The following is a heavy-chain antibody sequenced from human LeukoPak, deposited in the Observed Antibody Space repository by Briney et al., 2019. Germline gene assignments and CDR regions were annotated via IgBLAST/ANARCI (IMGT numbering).Heavy chain of an antibody. V-gene: IGHV3-23*01. Sequence: GGSLRLSCAASGFTFGSYGMSWVRQAPGKGLEWVSFITANADRTSYADSVEGRFTISRDNPRNTLYMQMNSLRDEDTALYYCAIMHGYYDGSGYWVQWGQGTLVTVSS. CDR2: ITANADRT. CDR3: AIMHGYYDGSGYWVQ. J-gene: IGHJ1*01. CDR1: GFTFGSYG. D-gene: IGHD3-22*01.